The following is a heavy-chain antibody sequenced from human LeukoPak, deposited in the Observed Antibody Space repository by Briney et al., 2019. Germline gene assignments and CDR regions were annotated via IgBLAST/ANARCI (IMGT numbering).Heavy chain of an antibody. CDR2: IRSKAYGGTT. Sequence: GGSLRLSCTASGFTFGDYAMSWVRQAPGKGLEWVGFIRSKAYGGTTEYAASVKGRFTISRDDSKSIAYLQMNSLKTEDTAVYYCTRDGGPYSNYDSYYYYMDVWGKGTTVTVSS. CDR3: TRDGGPYSNYDSYYYYMDV. J-gene: IGHJ6*03. D-gene: IGHD4-11*01. CDR1: GFTFGDYA. V-gene: IGHV3-49*04.